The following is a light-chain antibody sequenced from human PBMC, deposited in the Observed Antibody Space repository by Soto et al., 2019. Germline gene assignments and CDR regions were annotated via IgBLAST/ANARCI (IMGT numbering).Light chain of an antibody. Sequence: DIVLTQSPGTLSLSPGERATLSCRASQSVSSSYLAWYQQKPGQAPRLLIYGASSRATGIPDRFSGSGSGTDFTLTISRLEPEDFAVYYCQQYGSSPLTFGGGTEVDIK. V-gene: IGKV3-20*01. J-gene: IGKJ4*01. CDR3: QQYGSSPLT. CDR1: QSVSSSY. CDR2: GAS.